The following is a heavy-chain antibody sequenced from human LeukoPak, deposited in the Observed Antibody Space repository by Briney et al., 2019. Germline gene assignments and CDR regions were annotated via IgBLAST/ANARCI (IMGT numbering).Heavy chain of an antibody. J-gene: IGHJ4*02. CDR2: ISFDGGVR. D-gene: IGHD5-18*01. Sequence: GGSLRLSWAASGFTFSSYSMNWVRQAPGKGLEWVALISFDGGVRYYADSVKGRFTISRDNSKNTLYLQMNSLRSEDSAVYYCLTEDTPTVYDYWGQGTLVTVSS. CDR1: GFTFSSYS. CDR3: LTEDTPTVYDY. V-gene: IGHV3-30*03.